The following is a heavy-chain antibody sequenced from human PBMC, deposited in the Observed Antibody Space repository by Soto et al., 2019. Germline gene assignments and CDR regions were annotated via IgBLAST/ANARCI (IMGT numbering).Heavy chain of an antibody. CDR1: GGSISSGGYS. J-gene: IGHJ4*02. CDR2: IYHSGST. D-gene: IGHD6-19*01. CDR3: ARLKGGSGWYAFNFRGSHVDY. Sequence: PSETLSLTCAVSGGSISSGGYSWSWIRQPPGKGLEWIGCIYHSGSTYYNPSLKSRVTISVDTSKNQFSLKLSSVTAADTAVYYCARLKGGSGWYAFNFRGSHVDYWGQGTLVTVSS. V-gene: IGHV4-30-2*03.